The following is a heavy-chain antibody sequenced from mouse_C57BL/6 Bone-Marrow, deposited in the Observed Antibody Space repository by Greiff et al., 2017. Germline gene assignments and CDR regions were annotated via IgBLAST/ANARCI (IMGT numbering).Heavy chain of an antibody. Sequence: QVQLQQPGAELVKPGASVKVSCKASGYTFTSYWMHWVKQRPGQGLEWIGRIHPSDSDTNYNQKFKGKATLTVDTSSSTAYMQLSSLTSEDSAVYYCATYYDSRGDFAYWGQGTMVTVSA. CDR1: GYTFTSYW. V-gene: IGHV1-74*01. J-gene: IGHJ3*01. D-gene: IGHD2-4*01. CDR3: ATYYDSRGDFAY. CDR2: IHPSDSDT.